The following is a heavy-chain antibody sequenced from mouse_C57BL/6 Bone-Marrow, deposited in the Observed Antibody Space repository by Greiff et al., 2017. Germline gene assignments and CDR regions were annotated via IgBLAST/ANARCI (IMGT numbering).Heavy chain of an antibody. CDR3: ARPTGDAMDY. CDR2: IYPGSGST. Sequence: QVQLQQPGAELVKPGASVKMSCKASGYTFTSYWITWVKQRPGQGLEWIGDIYPGSGSTTYNEKFKSKAKLTVDTSSSTAYMQLSSLTSEDSAVYYCARPTGDAMDYWGQGTSVTVSS. J-gene: IGHJ4*01. CDR1: GYTFTSYW. D-gene: IGHD1-1*01. V-gene: IGHV1-55*01.